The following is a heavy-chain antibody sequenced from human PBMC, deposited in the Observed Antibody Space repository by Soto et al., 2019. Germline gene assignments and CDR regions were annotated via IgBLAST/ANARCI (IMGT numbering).Heavy chain of an antibody. CDR3: AKDHYYYDSSGKYG. CDR2: ISGSGGST. CDR1: GFTFSSYA. J-gene: IGHJ4*02. Sequence: GGSLRLSCAASGFTFSSYAMSWVRQAPGKGLEWVSAISGSGGSTYHADSVKGRFTISRDNSKNTLYLQMNSLRAEDTAVYYCAKDHYYYDSSGKYGGGQGTPGTVSS. D-gene: IGHD3-22*01. V-gene: IGHV3-23*01.